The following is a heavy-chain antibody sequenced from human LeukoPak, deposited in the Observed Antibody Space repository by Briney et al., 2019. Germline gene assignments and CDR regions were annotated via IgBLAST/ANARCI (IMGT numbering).Heavy chain of an antibody. V-gene: IGHV4-39*07. Sequence: SETLSLTCTVSGGSISSSSYYWGWIRQPPGKGLEGIGSIYYSGSTNYNPSLKSRVTISVDTSKNQFSLKMSSVTAADTAVYYCARDAIAAAATGAFDIWGQGSMITVSS. CDR2: IYYSGST. J-gene: IGHJ3*02. D-gene: IGHD6-13*01. CDR1: GGSISSSSYY. CDR3: ARDAIAAAATGAFDI.